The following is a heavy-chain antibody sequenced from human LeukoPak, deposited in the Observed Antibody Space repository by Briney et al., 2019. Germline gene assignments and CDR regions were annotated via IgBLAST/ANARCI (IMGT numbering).Heavy chain of an antibody. D-gene: IGHD6-13*01. J-gene: IGHJ4*02. V-gene: IGHV4-34*01. CDR2: INHSGST. CDR1: GGSFSGYY. Sequence: SETLSLTCAVYGGSFSGYYWSWIRQPPGKGLEWIGEINHSGSTNYNPSLKSRVTISVDTSKNQFSLKLSPVTAADTAVYYCASWLAGYSSSWYDYWGQGTLVTVSS. CDR3: ASWLAGYSSSWYDY.